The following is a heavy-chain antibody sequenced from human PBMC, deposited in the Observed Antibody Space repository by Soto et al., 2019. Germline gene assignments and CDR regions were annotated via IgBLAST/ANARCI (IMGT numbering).Heavy chain of an antibody. CDR3: ARDKRVPAAIPPPTTVYYYYGMDV. D-gene: IGHD2-2*01. CDR2: ISSSGSTI. J-gene: IGHJ6*02. V-gene: IGHV3-48*03. Sequence: GGSLRLSCAASGFTFSSYEMNWVRQAPGKGLEWVSYISSSGSTIYYADSVKGRFTISRDNAKNSLYLQMNSLRAEDTAVYYCARDKRVPAAIPPPTTVYYYYGMDVWGQGTTVTVSS. CDR1: GFTFSSYE.